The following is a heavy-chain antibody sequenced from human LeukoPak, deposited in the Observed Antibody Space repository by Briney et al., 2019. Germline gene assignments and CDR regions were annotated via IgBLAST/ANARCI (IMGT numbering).Heavy chain of an antibody. CDR3: ARRKGPYGSGTYYDS. Sequence: GGSLRLSCAASGFPFDDYGMSWVRLAPGKGLEWVSGVSWNGGYPEFADSVRGRFTISIDNAKKSLYLQMNSLIVDETALYYGARRKGPYGSGTYYDSWGQGTLVSVSS. CDR2: VSWNGGYP. J-gene: IGHJ4*02. D-gene: IGHD3-10*01. CDR1: GFPFDDYG. V-gene: IGHV3-20*04.